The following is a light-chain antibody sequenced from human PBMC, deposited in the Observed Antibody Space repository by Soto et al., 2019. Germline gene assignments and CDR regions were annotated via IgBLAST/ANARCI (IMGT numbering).Light chain of an antibody. Sequence: EIVLTQSPGTLSLSPGERGTLSCRASQDISSNLAWYQQKPGQTPRLLIHGASTRATGIPARFSGSGSGTRFTLTIASLQSEDFAVYYCQQYDNWPRTFGQGTKVDIK. J-gene: IGKJ1*01. CDR3: QQYDNWPRT. CDR1: QDISSN. V-gene: IGKV3-15*01. CDR2: GAS.